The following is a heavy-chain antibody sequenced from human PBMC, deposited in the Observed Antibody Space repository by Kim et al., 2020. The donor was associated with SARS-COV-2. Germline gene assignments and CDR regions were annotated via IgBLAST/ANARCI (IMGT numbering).Heavy chain of an antibody. J-gene: IGHJ4*02. V-gene: IGHV3-48*03. CDR3: ARGPKYCPFDY. D-gene: IGHD2-8*02. Sequence: YYADSVRGRFTLSRDNDKNSLYLQMNSLSAEDTAVYYCARGPKYCPFDYWGQGTVVTVSS.